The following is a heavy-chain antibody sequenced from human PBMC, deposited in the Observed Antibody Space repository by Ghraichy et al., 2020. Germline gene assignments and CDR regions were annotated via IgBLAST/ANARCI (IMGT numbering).Heavy chain of an antibody. CDR3: GRHRYGMEWLSFDS. J-gene: IGHJ4*02. V-gene: IGHV4-4*09. CDR1: GGSMSPYY. CDR2: IYATGST. D-gene: IGHD3-3*01. Sequence: SETLSLTCTVSGGSMSPYYWSWIRQPPGKGLEWIGYIYATGSTKYNLSLKSRVTISVDTSKNQFSLKLSSVTAADTAIYYCGRHRYGMEWLSFDSWGQGTLVTVSS.